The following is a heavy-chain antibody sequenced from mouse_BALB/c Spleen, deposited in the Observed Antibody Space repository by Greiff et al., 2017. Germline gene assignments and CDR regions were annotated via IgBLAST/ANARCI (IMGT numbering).Heavy chain of an antibody. J-gene: IGHJ2*01. V-gene: IGHV14-4*02. CDR3: NAGGYGGVY. D-gene: IGHD2-2*01. CDR1: GFNIKDYY. Sequence: EVKLQESGAELVRSGASVKLSCTASGFNIKDYYMHWVKQRPEQGLEWIGWIDPENGDTEYAPKFQGKATMTADTSSNTAYLQLSSLTSEDTAVYYCNAGGYGGVYWGQGTTLTVSS. CDR2: IDPENGDT.